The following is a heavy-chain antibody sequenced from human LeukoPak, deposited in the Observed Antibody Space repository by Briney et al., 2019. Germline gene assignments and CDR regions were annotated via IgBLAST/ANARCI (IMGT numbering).Heavy chain of an antibody. V-gene: IGHV4-34*01. CDR2: INHNGGT. J-gene: IGHJ4*02. CDR3: ARVAEYSSDRRSFDY. Sequence: PSETLSLTCAVYGGSFSGYFWSWIRQPPGKGLEWIGDINHNGGTNYNPSLKSRVTISVDTSKNQFSLKLSSVTAADTAVYYCARVAEYSSDRRSFDYWGQGTLVTVSS. D-gene: IGHD6-6*01. CDR1: GGSFSGYF.